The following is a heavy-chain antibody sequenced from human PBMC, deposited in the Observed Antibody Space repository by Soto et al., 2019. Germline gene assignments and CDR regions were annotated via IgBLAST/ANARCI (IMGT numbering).Heavy chain of an antibody. J-gene: IGHJ4*02. Sequence: AXETLSLTCTVSGGSISSGGYYWSWIRQHPGKGLEWIGYIYYSGSTYYNPSLKSRVTISVDTSKNQSSLKLSSVTAADTAVYYCARGDFSPYKVDYWGQGTLVTVSS. CDR3: ARGDFSPYKVDY. CDR1: GGSISSGGYY. D-gene: IGHD1-1*01. V-gene: IGHV4-31*03. CDR2: IYYSGST.